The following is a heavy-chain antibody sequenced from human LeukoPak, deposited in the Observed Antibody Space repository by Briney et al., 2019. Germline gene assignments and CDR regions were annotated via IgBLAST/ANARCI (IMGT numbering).Heavy chain of an antibody. J-gene: IGHJ5*02. D-gene: IGHD2-2*01. CDR2: LSGGGGST. CDR1: GFTFSSYA. V-gene: IGHV3-23*01. Sequence: GGSLTLSCAASGFTFSSYAMSWVRQAPGKGLDWVSGLSGGGGSTYYADSVKGRFTISRDNSKNTLYLQMNSLRAEDTAVYYCARTGYCSSTSCSAGFDPWGQGTLVTVSS. CDR3: ARTGYCSSTSCSAGFDP.